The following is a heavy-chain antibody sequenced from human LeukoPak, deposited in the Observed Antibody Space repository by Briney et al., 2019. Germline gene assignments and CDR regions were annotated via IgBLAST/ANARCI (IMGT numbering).Heavy chain of an antibody. CDR2: ISLYNGNT. J-gene: IGHJ4*02. CDR1: GYTFTDYY. V-gene: IGHV1-18*04. D-gene: IGHD6-19*01. Sequence: GASVKVSCKASGYTFTDYYIHWVRQAPGQGLEWMGWISLYNGNTKYAQKLQGRVTLTTDTSTSTAYMELRSLRSDDTAVYYCARDEQWLVDYWGQGTLVTVSS. CDR3: ARDEQWLVDY.